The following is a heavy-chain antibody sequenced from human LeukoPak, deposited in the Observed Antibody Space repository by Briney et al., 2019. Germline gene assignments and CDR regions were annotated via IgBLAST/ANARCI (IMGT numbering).Heavy chain of an antibody. CDR3: ARAIVGLENDY. D-gene: IGHD1-26*01. CDR1: GGTFSSYA. V-gene: IGHV1-18*01. Sequence: ASVKVSCKASGGTFSSYAISWVRQAPGQGLEWMGWISAYNGNTNYAQKLQGRVTMTTDTSTSTAYMELRSLRSDDTAVYYCARAIVGLENDYWGQGTLVTVSS. CDR2: ISAYNGNT. J-gene: IGHJ4*02.